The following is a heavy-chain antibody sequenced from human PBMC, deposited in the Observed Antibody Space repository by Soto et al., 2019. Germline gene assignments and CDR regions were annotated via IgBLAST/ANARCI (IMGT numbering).Heavy chain of an antibody. CDR2: TYNSVSP. J-gene: IGHJ5*02. Sequence: QVQLQESGPGLVKPSQTLSLTCTVSAGSISRGGYYWSWISQNPGKGLEWIGYTYNSVSPYYNPYRQSRVTISVDPSKNPFCLKLTSVTAAATAVYYCAREPAPWGQGNLVTASS. CDR3: AREPAP. CDR1: AGSISRGGYY. V-gene: IGHV4-31*03.